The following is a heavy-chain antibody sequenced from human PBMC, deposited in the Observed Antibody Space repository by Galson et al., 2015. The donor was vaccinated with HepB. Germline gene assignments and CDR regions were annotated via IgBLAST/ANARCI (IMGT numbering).Heavy chain of an antibody. Sequence: SLRLSCAASGFSFGNYAMHWVRQGPGKGLEWVAGISWNSRSIGYADSVKGRFTISRDNAKKSLYLQMNSLRTDDTAVYYCAKDALYSSTANWYFDFWGRGTRVTVSS. CDR3: AKDALYSSTANWYFDF. D-gene: IGHD6-19*01. J-gene: IGHJ2*01. CDR2: ISWNSRSI. CDR1: GFSFGNYA. V-gene: IGHV3-9*01.